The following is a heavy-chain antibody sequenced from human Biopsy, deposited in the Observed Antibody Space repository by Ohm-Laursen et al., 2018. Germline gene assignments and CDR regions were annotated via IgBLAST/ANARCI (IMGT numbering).Heavy chain of an antibody. CDR1: GFTFSTYA. D-gene: IGHD6-19*01. CDR3: ARDYPSYSSGWYREPPIQC. J-gene: IGHJ4*02. CDR2: ISSTSSAT. Sequence: SLRLSCAASGFTFSTYAMNWVRQAPGQGLEWISYISSTSSATYYADSVKGRFTISRDNAKNSLYLQMNSLRAEDTAVYYCARDYPSYSSGWYREPPIQCWGQGTLVTVSS. V-gene: IGHV3-48*04.